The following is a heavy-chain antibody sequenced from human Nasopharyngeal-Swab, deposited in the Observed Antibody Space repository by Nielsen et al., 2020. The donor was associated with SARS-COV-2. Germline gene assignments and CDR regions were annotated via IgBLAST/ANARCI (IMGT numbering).Heavy chain of an antibody. Sequence: SETLSLTCTVSGGSISSYYWSWTRQPPGKGLEWIGYIYYSGSTNYNPSLKSRVTISVDTSKNQFSLKLSSVTAADTAVYYCARGSIAAAGSNWYFDLWGRGTLVTVSS. V-gene: IGHV4-59*01. CDR3: ARGSIAAAGSNWYFDL. D-gene: IGHD6-13*01. CDR1: GGSISSYY. CDR2: IYYSGST. J-gene: IGHJ2*01.